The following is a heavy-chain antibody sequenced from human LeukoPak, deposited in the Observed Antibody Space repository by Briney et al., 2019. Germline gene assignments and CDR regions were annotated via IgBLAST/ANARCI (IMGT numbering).Heavy chain of an antibody. CDR2: IYHSGSS. V-gene: IGHV4-39*01. D-gene: IGHD3-10*01. CDR1: GGSISSSSYY. CDR3: ARHSSYYGNFDY. J-gene: IGHJ4*02. Sequence: PSETLSLTCTVSGGSISSSSYYWGWIRQPPGKGLEWIGSIYHSGSSYYNPSLKSRVTISVDTSKNQFSLKLSSVTAADTAVYYCARHSSYYGNFDYWGQGTLVTVSP.